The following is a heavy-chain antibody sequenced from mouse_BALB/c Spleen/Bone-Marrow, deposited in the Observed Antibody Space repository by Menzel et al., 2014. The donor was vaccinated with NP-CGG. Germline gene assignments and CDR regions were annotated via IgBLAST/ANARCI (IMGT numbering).Heavy chain of an antibody. J-gene: IGHJ3*01. D-gene: IGHD2-4*01. CDR2: INPSSDYA. Sequence: VKLQESGAELARPGASVKMSCRASGYTFTTYTVHWVKQRPGQGLEWIGYINPSSDYANYNQKFKDKATLTADKSSSTAYMQLSSLTSEDSAVCCCARRGVYDYPWFVYWGQGTLVTVSA. CDR1: GYTFTTYT. V-gene: IGHV1-4*01. CDR3: ARRGVYDYPWFVY.